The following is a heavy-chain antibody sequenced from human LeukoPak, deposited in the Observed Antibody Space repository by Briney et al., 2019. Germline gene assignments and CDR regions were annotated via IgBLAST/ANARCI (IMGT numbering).Heavy chain of an antibody. J-gene: IGHJ5*02. CDR3: ARGLGWLDP. CDR1: GFTLSGYW. CDR2: IKYDGSEK. Sequence: GGSLRLPCAGSGFTLSGYWMTWVRRAPGKGLEWVANIKYDGSEKQYVDSVKGRFTISRDNAKNSLYLQMNSLRVEDMAVYYCARGLGWLDPWGQGTLVTVSS. V-gene: IGHV3-7*01.